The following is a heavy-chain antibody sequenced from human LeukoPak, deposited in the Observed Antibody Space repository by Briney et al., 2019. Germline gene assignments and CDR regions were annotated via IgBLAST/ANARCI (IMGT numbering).Heavy chain of an antibody. D-gene: IGHD2-2*02. CDR2: IKPDGSAQ. V-gene: IGHV3-7*03. CDR3: AKIIVVLPSTISNPYYFDY. CDR1: GFTFSNSW. J-gene: IGHJ4*02. Sequence: PGGSLRLSCAASGFTFSNSWMSWVRQAPGKGLEWGATIKPDGSAQYYVDSVKGRFTISRDNSKNTLYLQMSSLRAEDTAVYYCAKIIVVLPSTISNPYYFDYWGQGTLVTVSS.